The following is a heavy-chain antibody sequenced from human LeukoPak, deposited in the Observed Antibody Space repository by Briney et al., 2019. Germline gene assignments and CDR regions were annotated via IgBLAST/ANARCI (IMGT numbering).Heavy chain of an antibody. CDR1: GFTFSVYS. V-gene: IGHV3-48*01. D-gene: IGHD5-18*01. J-gene: IGHJ6*03. Sequence: GGSLRLSCAASGFTFSVYSMNWVRQAPGKGLEWVSYISSRSNTIYYADAVKGRFTISRDNAKNSLYLQMNSLRAEVTAVYYCAKGVDTAMVYYYYYYMDVWGKGTTVTVSS. CDR2: ISSRSNTI. CDR3: AKGVDTAMVYYYYYYMDV.